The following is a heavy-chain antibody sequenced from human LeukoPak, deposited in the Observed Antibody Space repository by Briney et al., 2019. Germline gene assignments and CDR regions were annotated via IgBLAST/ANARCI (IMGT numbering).Heavy chain of an antibody. J-gene: IGHJ3*02. CDR3: ARHLTAMGPIGAFDI. Sequence: SSETLSLTCAVYGGSFSGYYWSWIRQPPGKGLEWIGEINHSGSTYYNPSLKSRVTISVDTSKNQFSLKLGSVTAADTAVYYCARHLTAMGPIGAFDIWGQGTMVTVSS. CDR2: INHSGST. CDR1: GGSFSGYY. V-gene: IGHV4-34*01. D-gene: IGHD5-18*01.